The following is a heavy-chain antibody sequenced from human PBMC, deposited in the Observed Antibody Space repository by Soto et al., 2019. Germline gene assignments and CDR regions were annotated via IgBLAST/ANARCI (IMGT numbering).Heavy chain of an antibody. CDR3: ARCSSSWYLGGFDP. J-gene: IGHJ5*02. D-gene: IGHD6-13*01. CDR2: IIPILGIA. V-gene: IGHV1-69*02. CDR1: GGTFSSYT. Sequence: QVQLVQSGAEVKMPGSSVKVSCKASGGTFSSYTISWVRQAPGQGLEWLGRIIPILGIANYAQKFQGRVTITAEKSTSTAYMELSSLRSEDTAVYYCARCSSSWYLGGFDPWGQGTLVTVSS.